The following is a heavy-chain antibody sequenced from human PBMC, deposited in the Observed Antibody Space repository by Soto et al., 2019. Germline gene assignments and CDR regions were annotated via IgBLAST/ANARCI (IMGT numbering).Heavy chain of an antibody. D-gene: IGHD3-16*02. CDR1: GFTFSSYA. CDR3: AKALGELSPESYDY. CDR2: ISYDGSDK. V-gene: IGHV3-30*18. Sequence: QVQLVESGGGVVQPGRSLRLSCAASGFTFSSYAMHWVRQAPGKGLEWVAVISYDGSDKYYADSVKGRFTISRDNSKNTLNLQMNSLRADDTAVYYCAKALGELSPESYDYCCQGTLITVSS. J-gene: IGHJ4*02.